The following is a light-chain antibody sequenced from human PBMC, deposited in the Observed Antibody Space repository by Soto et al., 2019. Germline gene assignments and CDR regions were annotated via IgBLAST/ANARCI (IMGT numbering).Light chain of an antibody. J-gene: IGLJ1*01. CDR3: QVWDSSSDPRGV. CDR2: YDS. V-gene: IGLV3-21*04. CDR1: NIGSKS. Sequence: SYELTQPPSVSVAPGKTARITCGGNNIGSKSVHWCQQKPGQAPVLVIYYDSDRPSGIPERFSGSNSGNTATLTISRVEAGDEADYYCQVWDSSSDPRGVFGTGTKLTVL.